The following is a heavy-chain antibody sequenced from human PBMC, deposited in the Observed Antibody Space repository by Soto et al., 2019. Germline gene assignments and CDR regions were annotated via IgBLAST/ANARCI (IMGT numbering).Heavy chain of an antibody. CDR2: IYYSGST. CDR1: GGSISSADYF. V-gene: IGHV4-61*08. D-gene: IGHD3-9*01. CDR3: ARAPTYYDILTGYTRFDP. Sequence: SETLSLTCSVSGGSISSADYFWTWIRQSPGKGLEWIGYIYYSGSTNYNPSLKSRVTISVDTSKNQFSLKLSSVTAADTAVYYCARAPTYYDILTGYTRFDPWGQGTLVTVSS. J-gene: IGHJ5*02.